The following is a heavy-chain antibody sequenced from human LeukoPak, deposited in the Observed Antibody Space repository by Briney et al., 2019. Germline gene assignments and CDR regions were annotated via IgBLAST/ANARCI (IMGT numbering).Heavy chain of an antibody. D-gene: IGHD2-2*01. Sequence: GESLKISCKGSGYSFTSYWISWVRQMPGKGLEWMGRIDPSDSYTNYSPSFQGHDTISADKSISTAYLQWSSLKASDTAMYYCARLTKSGYCSSTSCYDWGQGTLVTVSS. CDR3: ARLTKSGYCSSTSCYD. V-gene: IGHV5-10-1*01. CDR1: GYSFTSYW. J-gene: IGHJ4*02. CDR2: IDPSDSYT.